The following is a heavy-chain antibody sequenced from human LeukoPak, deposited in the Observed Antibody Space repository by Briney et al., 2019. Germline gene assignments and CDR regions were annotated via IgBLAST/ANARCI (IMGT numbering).Heavy chain of an antibody. CDR3: TRVGYIDEGIDY. D-gene: IGHD5-24*01. V-gene: IGHV3-7*04. J-gene: IGHJ4*02. CDR2: IKQDGSKK. CDR1: GFPFSSYW. Sequence: GGSLRLSCVASGFPFSSYWMTWVRQAPGKGLEWVVNIKQDGSKKSYVDSVKGRFTISRDNAKNSLYLQMNSLRAEDTAIYYCTRVGYIDEGIDYWGQGTLVTVSS.